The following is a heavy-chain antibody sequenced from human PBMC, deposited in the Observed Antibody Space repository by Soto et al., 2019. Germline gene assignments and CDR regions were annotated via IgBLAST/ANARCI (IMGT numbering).Heavy chain of an antibody. D-gene: IGHD3-22*01. J-gene: IGHJ4*02. CDR3: ATSAPHTLANYYDSSGPRY. CDR2: INPNTGGT. V-gene: IGHV1-2*02. Sequence: ASVKVSCKASGFSLTGYYFHWIRAAPGQGLEWLGWINPNTGGTTYARKFQGRVTLTWDTSINTAYMELSSLRSEDTAVYYCATSAPHTLANYYDSSGPRYWGQGTLVTVSS. CDR1: GFSLTGYY.